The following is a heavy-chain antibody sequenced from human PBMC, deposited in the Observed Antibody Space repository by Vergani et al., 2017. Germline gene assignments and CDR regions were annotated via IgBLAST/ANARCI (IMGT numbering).Heavy chain of an antibody. CDR3: ARINYYGSSGYSLTRWHNWFDP. CDR2: INQDGSEK. D-gene: IGHD3-22*01. Sequence: EVQLVESGGGLVQPGGSLRLSCAASGFIFSHYWMSWVRQAPGKGLEWVANINQDGSEKYYVDSVKGRFTISRDNAKNSLYLQMNSLRAEDMALYYCARINYYGSSGYSLTRWHNWFDPWGQGTLITFSS. J-gene: IGHJ5*02. V-gene: IGHV3-7*01. CDR1: GFIFSHYW.